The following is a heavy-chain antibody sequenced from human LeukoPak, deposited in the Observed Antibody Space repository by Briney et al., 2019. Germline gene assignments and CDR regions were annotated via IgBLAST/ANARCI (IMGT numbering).Heavy chain of an antibody. CDR1: VGSISSSSYH. CDR2: IYYSGTT. D-gene: IGHD6-13*01. Sequence: SETLSLTCTVSVGSISSSSYHWGWIRQPPGKGLEWIASIYYSGTTYYNPSLKSRVTISVDTSKNQFSLKLNSVTAADTAVYYCATVYSSSYDAFDIWGQGTMVTVSS. J-gene: IGHJ3*02. V-gene: IGHV4-39*07. CDR3: ATVYSSSYDAFDI.